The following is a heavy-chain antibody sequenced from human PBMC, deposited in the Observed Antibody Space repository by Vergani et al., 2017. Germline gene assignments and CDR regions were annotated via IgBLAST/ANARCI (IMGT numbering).Heavy chain of an antibody. D-gene: IGHD1-26*01. J-gene: IGHJ4*02. CDR2: IIPILGIA. Sequence: QVQLVQSGAEVKKPGASVKVSCKASGGTFSSYAISWVRQATGQGLEWMGRIIPILGIANYAQKFQGRVTITADKSTSTAYMELSSLRSDDTAVYYCASWADYSVSYYFDYWGQGTLVTVSS. CDR1: GGTFSSYA. V-gene: IGHV1-69*04. CDR3: ASWADYSVSYYFDY.